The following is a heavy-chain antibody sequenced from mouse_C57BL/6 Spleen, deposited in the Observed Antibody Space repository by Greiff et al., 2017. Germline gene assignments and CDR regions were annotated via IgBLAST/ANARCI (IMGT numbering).Heavy chain of an antibody. Sequence: EVQLQQSGPELVKPGASVKISCKASGYTFTDYYMNWVKQSHGKSLEWIGDINPNNGGTSYNQKFKGKATLTVDKSSSTAYMELRSLTSEDSAVYYCASDYYGSSRFDYWGQGTTLTVSS. V-gene: IGHV1-26*01. J-gene: IGHJ2*01. D-gene: IGHD1-1*01. CDR1: GYTFTDYY. CDR2: INPNNGGT. CDR3: ASDYYGSSRFDY.